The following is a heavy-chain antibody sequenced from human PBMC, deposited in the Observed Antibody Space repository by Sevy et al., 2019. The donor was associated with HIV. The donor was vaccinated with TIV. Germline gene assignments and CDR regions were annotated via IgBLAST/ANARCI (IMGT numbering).Heavy chain of an antibody. J-gene: IGHJ4*02. Sequence: GGSLRLSCAASGFSVSSNYMNWVRQAPGKGLEWVSLIYSSGRTYYGDSVKGRFTISRDDSKNTLDLQMNSVRAEDTALYYCTRVHSGGYPFDYWGQGSLVTVSS. V-gene: IGHV3-53*01. CDR3: TRVHSGGYPFDY. CDR2: IYSSGRT. D-gene: IGHD3-22*01. CDR1: GFSVSSNY.